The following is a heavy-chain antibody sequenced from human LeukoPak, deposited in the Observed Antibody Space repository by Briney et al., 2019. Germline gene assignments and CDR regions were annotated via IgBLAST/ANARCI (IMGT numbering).Heavy chain of an antibody. J-gene: IGHJ4*02. CDR2: IYHSGST. V-gene: IGHV4-30-2*01. CDR1: GGSISSGGYS. Sequence: PSQTLSLTCAVSGGSISSGGYSWSWIRQPPGKGLEWIGCIYHSGSTYYNPSLKSRVTISVDRSKNQFSLKLSSVTAADTAVYYCARCYDSSGYYLDYWGQGTLVTVSS. D-gene: IGHD3-22*01. CDR3: ARCYDSSGYYLDY.